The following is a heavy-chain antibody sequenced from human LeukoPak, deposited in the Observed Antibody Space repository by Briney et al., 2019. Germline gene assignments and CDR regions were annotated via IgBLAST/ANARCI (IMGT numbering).Heavy chain of an antibody. J-gene: IGHJ4*02. CDR2: IYYGGST. V-gene: IGHV4-59*01. CDR1: GGSISSYY. D-gene: IGHD4-11*01. CDR3: ASLPHDYSDFDY. Sequence: SETLSLTCTVSGGSISSYYWSWIRQPPGKGLEWIGYIYYGGSTNYNPSLKSRVTISVDTSKNQFSLKLSSVTAADTAVYYCASLPHDYSDFDYWGQGTLVTVSS.